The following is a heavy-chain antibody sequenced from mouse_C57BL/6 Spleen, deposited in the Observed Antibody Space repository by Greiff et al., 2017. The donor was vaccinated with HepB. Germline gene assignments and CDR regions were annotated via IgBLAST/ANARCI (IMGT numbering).Heavy chain of an antibody. CDR3: ARGGYMYYFDY. CDR1: GYTFTSYW. Sequence: QVQLQQSGAELVRPGTSVKLSCKASGYTFTSYWMHWVKQRPGQGLEWIGVIDPSDSYTNYNQKFKGKATLTVDTSSSTAYMQLSSLTSEDSAVYYCARGGYMYYFDYWGQGTTLTVSS. J-gene: IGHJ2*01. CDR2: IDPSDSYT. V-gene: IGHV1-59*01. D-gene: IGHD2-2*01.